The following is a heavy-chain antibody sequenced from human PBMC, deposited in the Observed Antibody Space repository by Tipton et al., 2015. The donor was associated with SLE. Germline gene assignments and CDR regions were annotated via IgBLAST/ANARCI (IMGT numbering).Heavy chain of an antibody. CDR3: VVCSPSSCSYLDY. V-gene: IGHV4-4*07. CDR1: GGSISSYY. CDR2: IYTNENT. J-gene: IGHJ4*02. D-gene: IGHD2-2*01. Sequence: TLSLTCTVSGGSISSYYWSWIRQPAGGGLEWIGRIYTNENTNYNPSLKSRVTMSVDTPKNHFSLKLISVTAADTAVYYCVVCSPSSCSYLDYWGQGRLVTVSS.